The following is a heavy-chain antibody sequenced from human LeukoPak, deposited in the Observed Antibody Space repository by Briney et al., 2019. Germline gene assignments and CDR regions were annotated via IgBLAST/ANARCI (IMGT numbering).Heavy chain of an antibody. CDR2: ISAYNGNT. V-gene: IGHV1-18*01. Sequence: ASVKVSCKASGYTFASYGISWVRQAPGQGLEWIGWISAYNGNTNYAQKLQGRVTMTTDTSTSTAYMELRSLRSDDTAVYYCARSPRGNWFDPWGQGTLVTVSS. D-gene: IGHD3-10*01. CDR1: GYTFASYG. CDR3: ARSPRGNWFDP. J-gene: IGHJ5*02.